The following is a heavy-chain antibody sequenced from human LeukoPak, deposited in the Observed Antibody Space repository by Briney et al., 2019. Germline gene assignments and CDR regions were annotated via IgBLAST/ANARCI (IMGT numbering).Heavy chain of an antibody. CDR2: IYPGDSDT. D-gene: IGHD2-15*01. Sequence: GESLKISCKGSGYSFTSYWIGWVRQMAGKGLEWLGIIYPGDSDTRYSPSFQGQVTISADKSISTAYLQWSSLKASDTAMYYCARLDCSGGSCYRISSYYMDVWGKGTTVTVSS. CDR1: GYSFTSYW. V-gene: IGHV5-51*01. CDR3: ARLDCSGGSCYRISSYYMDV. J-gene: IGHJ6*03.